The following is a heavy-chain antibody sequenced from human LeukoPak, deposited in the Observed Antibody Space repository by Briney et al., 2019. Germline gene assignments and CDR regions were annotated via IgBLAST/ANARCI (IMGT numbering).Heavy chain of an antibody. CDR3: ARTLHYDYVWGSYRYTTGTDYYYYMDV. CDR1: GYTFTGYY. V-gene: IGHV1-8*02. Sequence: GASVKVSCKASGYTFTGYYMHWVRQAPGQGLEWMGWMNPNSGNTGYAQKFQGRVTMTRNTSISTAYMELSSLRSEDTAVYYCARTLHYDYVWGSYRYTTGTDYYYYMDVWGKGTTVTISS. J-gene: IGHJ6*03. CDR2: MNPNSGNT. D-gene: IGHD3-16*02.